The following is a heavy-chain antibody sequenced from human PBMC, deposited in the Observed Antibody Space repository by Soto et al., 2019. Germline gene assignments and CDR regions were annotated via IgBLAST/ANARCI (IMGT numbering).Heavy chain of an antibody. J-gene: IGHJ1*01. CDR3: ARRAVSKAEYFQH. CDR1: GYTFTSYG. D-gene: IGHD4-17*01. V-gene: IGHV1-18*01. CDR2: IRAYNDNK. Sequence: ASVKVYCKTSGYTFTSYGISWVRQAPGQGLEWMGWIRAYNDNKNYAQKLQGRVTMTTDTSTSTAYMELRSLISDDTSVYYCARRAVSKAEYFQHWGQGNLVTVSS.